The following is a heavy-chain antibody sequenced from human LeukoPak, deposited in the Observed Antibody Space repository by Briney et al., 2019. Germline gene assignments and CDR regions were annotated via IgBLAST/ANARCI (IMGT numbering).Heavy chain of an antibody. V-gene: IGHV3-21*01. Sequence: GGSLRLSCAASGFTFSSYSMNWVRQAPGKGLEWVSSISSSSSYIYYADSVKGRFTISRDNAKNSLYLQMNSLRAEDTAVYYCARDFSDSSGYYWGYYYYYYMDVWGKGTAVTVSS. D-gene: IGHD3-22*01. CDR1: GFTFSSYS. CDR3: ARDFSDSSGYYWGYYYYYYMDV. J-gene: IGHJ6*03. CDR2: ISSSSSYI.